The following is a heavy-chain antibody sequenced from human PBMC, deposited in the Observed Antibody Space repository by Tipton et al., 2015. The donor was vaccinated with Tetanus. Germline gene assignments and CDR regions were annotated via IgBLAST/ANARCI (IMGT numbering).Heavy chain of an antibody. V-gene: IGHV4-31*03. D-gene: IGHD1-26*01. CDR2: IYSSGST. CDR3: ARDQARGARGWNYFDF. J-gene: IGHJ4*02. CDR1: GVSISGGRYY. Sequence: LRLSCTVSGVSISGGRYYWSWIRQRPGKGLEWIGDIYSSGSTYTDPSLKGRVTISVDTSENQFSLRLNSVTAADPAVYYCARDQARGARGWNYFDFWGLGTLVTVSS.